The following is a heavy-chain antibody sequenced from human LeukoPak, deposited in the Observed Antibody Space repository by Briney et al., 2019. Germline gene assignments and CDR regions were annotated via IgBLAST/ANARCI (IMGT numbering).Heavy chain of an antibody. CDR1: GGSFSGYV. Sequence: PSETLTLTCAVYGGSFSGYVWTWIRQPPGRGLEWIAEINHTRSQNYNPSLKSRVTISVDTSKNQFSLRLSSVTAADTAVYFCARRCRVDSCSSNDSFDMWGQGTMVTVSS. J-gene: IGHJ3*02. CDR3: ARRCRVDSCSSNDSFDM. CDR2: INHTRSQ. D-gene: IGHD2-15*01. V-gene: IGHV4-34*01.